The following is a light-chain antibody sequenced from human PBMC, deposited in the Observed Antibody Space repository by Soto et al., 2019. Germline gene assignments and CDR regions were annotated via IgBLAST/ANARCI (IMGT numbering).Light chain of an antibody. J-gene: IGLJ1*01. CDR2: GNS. CDR3: QSYDSSLSGSRV. V-gene: IGLV1-40*01. Sequence: QSVLKQPPSVSGGPGQRVTISCTGSSSNIGAGYDVHWYQRLPGTAPKLLIYGNSNRPSGVPDRFSGSKSGTSASLAITGLQAEDEADYYCQSYDSSLSGSRVFGTGTKVTVL. CDR1: SSNIGAGYD.